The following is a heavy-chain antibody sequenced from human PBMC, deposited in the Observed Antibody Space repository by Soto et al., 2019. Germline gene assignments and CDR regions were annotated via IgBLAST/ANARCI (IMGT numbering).Heavy chain of an antibody. J-gene: IGHJ6*02. V-gene: IGHV3-74*01. Sequence: GSLSLSCAASGFTFSSYWMHWVRQAPGKGLVWVSRINSDGSSTSYADSVKGRFTISRDNAKNTLYLQMNSLRAEDTAVYYCAREGEEHFWVTPPYYYGMDVWGQGTTVTVSS. CDR1: GFTFSSYW. CDR3: AREGEEHFWVTPPYYYGMDV. CDR2: INSDGSST. D-gene: IGHD3-3*02.